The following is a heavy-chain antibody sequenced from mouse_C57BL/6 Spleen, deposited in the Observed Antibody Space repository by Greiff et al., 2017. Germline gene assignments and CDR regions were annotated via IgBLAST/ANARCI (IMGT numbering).Heavy chain of an antibody. CDR2: INPGSGGT. CDR1: GYAFTNYL. CDR3: ARGRLDFDY. V-gene: IGHV1-54*01. Sequence: QVQLQQSGAELVRPGTSVKVSCKASGYAFTNYLIEWVKQRPGQGLEWIGVINPGSGGTNYNEKFKGKATLTADKSSSTAYMQRSSLTSEDSAVYFCARGRLDFDYWGQGTTLTVSS. D-gene: IGHD3-2*02. J-gene: IGHJ2*01.